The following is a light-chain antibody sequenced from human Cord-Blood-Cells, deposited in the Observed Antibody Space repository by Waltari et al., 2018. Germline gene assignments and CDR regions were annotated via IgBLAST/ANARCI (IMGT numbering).Light chain of an antibody. CDR2: GKN. J-gene: IGLJ3*02. CDR3: NSRDSSGNRV. CDR1: ILRSYY. V-gene: IGLV3-19*01. Sequence: SSELTQDPAVSVALGQTVRITCQGDILRSYYASWYQQKPGQAPVLVIYGKNNRPSGIPDRFSGSSSGNTASLTITGAQAEDEADYYCNSRDSSGNRVFGGGTKLTVL.